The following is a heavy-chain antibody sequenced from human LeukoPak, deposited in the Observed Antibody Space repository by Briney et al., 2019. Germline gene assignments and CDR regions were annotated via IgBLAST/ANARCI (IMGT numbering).Heavy chain of an antibody. V-gene: IGHV1-2*02. CDR2: INPNSGGT. J-gene: IGHJ4*02. CDR1: GYTFTGYY. Sequence: ASVKVSCKASGYTFTGYYMHWVRQAPGQGLEWMGWINPNSGGTNYAQKFQGRATMTRDTSISTAYMELSRLRSDDTAVYYCARDLYRKVAARPGYWGQGTLVTVSS. D-gene: IGHD6-6*01. CDR3: ARDLYRKVAARPGY.